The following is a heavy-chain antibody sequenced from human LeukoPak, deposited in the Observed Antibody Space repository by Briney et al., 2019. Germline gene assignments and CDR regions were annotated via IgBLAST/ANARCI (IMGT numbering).Heavy chain of an antibody. Sequence: SETLSLTCTVSGGSISSYYWSWIRQPAGKGLEWIGRIYTSGSTNYNPSLKSRVTMSVDTSKNQISLKLSSVNAADTAVYYCAREAGRDPLFDDFWSGYYLYDAFDIWGQGTMVTVSS. D-gene: IGHD3-3*01. J-gene: IGHJ3*02. CDR2: IYTSGST. CDR1: GGSISSYY. CDR3: AREAGRDPLFDDFWSGYYLYDAFDI. V-gene: IGHV4-4*07.